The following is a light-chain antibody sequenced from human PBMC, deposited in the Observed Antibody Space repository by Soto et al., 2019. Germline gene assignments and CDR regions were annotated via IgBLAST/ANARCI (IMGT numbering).Light chain of an antibody. J-gene: IGLJ2*01. CDR3: QSYDSSLSGSV. CDR1: SSNIGAGYD. CDR2: GNS. Sequence: QSVLTQPPSVSGAPGQRVTISCTGSSSNIGAGYDVHWYQQLPGTAPKLLIYGNSNRPSGVPDRFSGSKSGTSASLAITGLQAEVEADYYCQSYDSSLSGSVFRGGTKLTFL. V-gene: IGLV1-40*01.